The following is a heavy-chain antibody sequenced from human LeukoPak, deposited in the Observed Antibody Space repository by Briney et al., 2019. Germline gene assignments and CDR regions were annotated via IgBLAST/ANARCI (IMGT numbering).Heavy chain of an antibody. D-gene: IGHD1-1*01. CDR1: GFTFSNFG. V-gene: IGHV3-33*01. CDR3: ARDSPGAPNDLDY. CDR2: IRSDGSNK. Sequence: PGGSLRLSCEASGFTFSNFGMHWVRHAPGMGLEWVAVIRSDGSNKQYADSVEGRLTISRDNSENMLYLQMNSLRDEDTAVYFCARDSPGAPNDLDYWGQGTLVTVSS. J-gene: IGHJ4*02.